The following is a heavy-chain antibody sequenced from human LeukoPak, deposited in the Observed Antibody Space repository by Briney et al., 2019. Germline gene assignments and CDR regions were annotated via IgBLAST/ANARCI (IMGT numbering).Heavy chain of an antibody. Sequence: PGGSLRLSCAASGFTFSSYSMNWVRQAPGKGLEWVSSISSSSSYIYYADSVKGRFTISRDNAKNSLYLQMNSLRAEDTAVYYCARYSSSWYGAAFDIWGQGTLVTVSS. D-gene: IGHD6-13*01. CDR1: GFTFSSYS. J-gene: IGHJ4*02. V-gene: IGHV3-21*01. CDR2: ISSSSSYI. CDR3: ARYSSSWYGAAFDI.